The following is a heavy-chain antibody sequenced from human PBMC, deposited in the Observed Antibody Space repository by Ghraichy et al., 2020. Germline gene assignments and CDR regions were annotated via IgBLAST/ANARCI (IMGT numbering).Heavy chain of an antibody. J-gene: IGHJ3*02. CDR3: ARLLYNNSSRLTLDVFDI. CDR1: GFSLTTPGMC. V-gene: IGHV2-70*11. Sequence: SGPTLVKPTQTLTLTCTFSGFSLTTPGMCVTWIRQPPGKALEWLARVDWDDDKYYNTSLKTRLTISKDTSKNQVVLAMTNMDPVDTATYFCARLLYNNSSRLTLDVFDIWGQGTMVTVSS. CDR2: VDWDDDK. D-gene: IGHD6-6*01.